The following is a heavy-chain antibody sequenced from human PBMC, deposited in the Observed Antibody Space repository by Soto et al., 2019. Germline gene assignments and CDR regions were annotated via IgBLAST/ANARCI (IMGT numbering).Heavy chain of an antibody. CDR2: ISGSSGSK. V-gene: IGHV3-11*06. Sequence: PGGSLRLSCAASGFIFNDYYMSWIRQAPGKGLEWLSNISGSSGSKKYADAGKGRFTISRDKAKKSLYLEMYSLRAEDTAMYYCARYAAEVNTFLEQWGQGNLVXV. CDR1: GFIFNDYY. J-gene: IGHJ4*02. CDR3: ARYAAEVNTFLEQ. D-gene: IGHD3-16*01.